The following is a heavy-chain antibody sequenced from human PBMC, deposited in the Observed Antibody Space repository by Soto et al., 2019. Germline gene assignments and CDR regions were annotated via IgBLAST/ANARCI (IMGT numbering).Heavy chain of an antibody. CDR1: GGSISSSSYY. CDR2: IYYSGST. V-gene: IGHV4-39*01. CDR3: ARHRRTVAGPYFDY. D-gene: IGHD6-19*01. J-gene: IGHJ4*02. Sequence: PSETLSLTCTVSGGSISSSSYYWGWIRQPPGKGLEWIGSIYYSGSTYYNPSLKSRVTISVDTSKNQFSLKLSSVTAADTAVYYCARHRRTVAGPYFDYWGQGTLVTVSS.